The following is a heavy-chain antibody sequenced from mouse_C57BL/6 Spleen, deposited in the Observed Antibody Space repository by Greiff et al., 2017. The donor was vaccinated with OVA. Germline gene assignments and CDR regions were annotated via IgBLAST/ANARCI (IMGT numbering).Heavy chain of an antibody. J-gene: IGHJ3*01. Sequence: QVQLKQPGAELVKPGASVKLSCKASGYTFTSYWMQWVKQRPGQGLEWIGEIDPSDSDTNYNQKFKGKATLTVDTTSSTAYMQLSSLTSEDSADYYCAGYYGSSYSFAYWGQGTLVTVSA. CDR3: AGYYGSSYSFAY. V-gene: IGHV1-50*01. CDR1: GYTFTSYW. CDR2: IDPSDSDT. D-gene: IGHD1-1*01.